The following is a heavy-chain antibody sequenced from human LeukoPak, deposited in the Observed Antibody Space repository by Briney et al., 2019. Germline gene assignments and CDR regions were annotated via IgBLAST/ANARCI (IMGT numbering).Heavy chain of an antibody. CDR3: ARGGYSSSS. CDR2: IYYSGST. J-gene: IGHJ4*02. CDR1: GGSVSRGSYY. D-gene: IGHD6-6*01. Sequence: SETLSLTCTVSGGSVSRGSYYWSWIRQPPGKGLEWIGCIYYSGSTNYNPSLKSRVTISVDTSKNQFSLKLSSVTAADTAVYYCARGGYSSSSWGQGTLVTVSS. V-gene: IGHV4-61*01.